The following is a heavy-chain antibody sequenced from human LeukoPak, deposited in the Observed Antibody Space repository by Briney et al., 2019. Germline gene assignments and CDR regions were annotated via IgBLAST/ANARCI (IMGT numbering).Heavy chain of an antibody. V-gene: IGHV1-2*02. Sequence: ASVKVSCKASGYTFTGYFMHWVRQAPGQGLEWMGWINPNSGGTNYAQKFQGRVTMTGDTSISTAYMDLSSLRSDDTAVYYCARGPRHYYYMDVWGKGTMVTISS. J-gene: IGHJ6*03. CDR2: INPNSGGT. CDR1: GYTFTGYF. CDR3: ARGPRHYYYMDV.